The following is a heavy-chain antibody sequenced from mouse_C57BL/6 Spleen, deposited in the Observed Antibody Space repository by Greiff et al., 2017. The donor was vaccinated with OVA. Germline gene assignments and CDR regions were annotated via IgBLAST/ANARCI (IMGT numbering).Heavy chain of an antibody. J-gene: IGHJ3*01. D-gene: IGHD1-1*01. CDR2: INPNYGTT. CDR3: ARENYGSSYGFAY. Sequence: VQLKQSGPELVKPGASVKISCKASGYSFTDYNMHWVKQSPGKSLEWIGEINPNYGTTSYNQKFKGKATLTVDQSSSTAYMQLNSLTSEDSAVYYCARENYGSSYGFAYWGQGTLVTVSA. V-gene: IGHV1-39*01. CDR1: GYSFTDYN.